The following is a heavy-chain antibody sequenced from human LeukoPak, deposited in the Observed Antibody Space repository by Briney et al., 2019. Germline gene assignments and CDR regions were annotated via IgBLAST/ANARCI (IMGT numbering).Heavy chain of an antibody. CDR1: GFTFSSYE. D-gene: IGHD2-15*01. Sequence: PGGSLRLSCAASGFTFSSYEMNWVRQAPGKGLEWVSYISSSGSTIYYADSVKGRFTISRDNAKNSLYLQMNSLRAEDTAVYYCARDVGRYCSGGSCYRDYYYYTDVWGKGTTVTISS. CDR3: ARDVGRYCSGGSCYRDYYYYTDV. V-gene: IGHV3-48*03. CDR2: ISSSGSTI. J-gene: IGHJ6*03.